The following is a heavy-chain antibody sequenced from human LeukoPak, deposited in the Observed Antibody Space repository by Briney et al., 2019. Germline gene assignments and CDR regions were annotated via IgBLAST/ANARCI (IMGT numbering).Heavy chain of an antibody. CDR2: IIPIFGTA. V-gene: IGHV1-69*05. CDR3: ARDYYYDSSGYYPPNDY. D-gene: IGHD3-22*01. J-gene: IGHJ4*02. Sequence: GSSVKVSSKASGGTFSSYAISWVRRAPGQGLEGMGRIIPIFGTANYSQKFQGRVTITTDESTSTAYMELSSPRSEDTAVYYCARDYYYDSSGYYPPNDYWGQGTLVTVSS. CDR1: GGTFSSYA.